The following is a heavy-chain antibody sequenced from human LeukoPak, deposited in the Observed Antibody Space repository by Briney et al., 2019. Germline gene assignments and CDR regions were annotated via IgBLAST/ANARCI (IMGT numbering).Heavy chain of an antibody. V-gene: IGHV4-34*01. D-gene: IGHD2-21*01. Sequence: SETLSLTCAVYGGSFSGYYWSRIRQPPGKGLEWIGEINHSGSTNYNPSLKSRLTISVDMSKKQFFLRLSSVTAADTAMYYCARPGLAYCGGDCYSSDGYYFDYWGQGTLVTVSS. J-gene: IGHJ4*02. CDR3: ARPGLAYCGGDCYSSDGYYFDY. CDR2: INHSGST. CDR1: GGSFSGYY.